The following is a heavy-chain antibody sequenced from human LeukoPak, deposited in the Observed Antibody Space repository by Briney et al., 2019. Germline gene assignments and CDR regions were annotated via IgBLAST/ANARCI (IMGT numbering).Heavy chain of an antibody. CDR2: IFQSEST. D-gene: IGHD2-8*01. Sequence: SQTLSLTCAVSGGSISSGGYSWSCIRQPPGKGLEWIGYIFQSESTYYNPSLKSRVTISVDRSKNHFSLNLTSVTAADTAVYYCARGSMGHWFDSWGQGTLVTVSS. CDR1: GGSISSGGYS. CDR3: ARGSMGHWFDS. J-gene: IGHJ5*01. V-gene: IGHV4-30-2*01.